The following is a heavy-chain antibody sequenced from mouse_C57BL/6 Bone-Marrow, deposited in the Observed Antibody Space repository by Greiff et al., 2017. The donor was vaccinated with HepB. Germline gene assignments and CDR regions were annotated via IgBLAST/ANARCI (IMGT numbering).Heavy chain of an antibody. CDR1: GYTFTDYY. Sequence: EVQLKESGPVLVKPGASVKMSCKASGYTFTDYYMNWVKQSHGKSLEWIGVINPYNGGTSYNQKFKGKATLTVDKSSSTAYMELNSLTSEDSAVYYCARGRAQAPYYAMDYWGQGTSVTVSS. CDR2: INPYNGGT. V-gene: IGHV1-19*01. CDR3: ARGRAQAPYYAMDY. J-gene: IGHJ4*01. D-gene: IGHD3-2*02.